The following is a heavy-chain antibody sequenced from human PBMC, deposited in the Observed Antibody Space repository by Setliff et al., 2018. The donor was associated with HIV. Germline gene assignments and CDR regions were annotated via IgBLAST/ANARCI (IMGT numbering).Heavy chain of an antibody. Sequence: ASVKVSCKASGYIFSTYGISWVRQAPGQGLEWMGWISASNGNTHYAQKVQGRVTLTTDTSTSTAYMELRNLRSDDTAVYYCARVQVGDPYYSYYYMDVWGEGTTVTVSS. V-gene: IGHV1-18*01. CDR3: ARVQVGDPYYSYYYMDV. CDR1: GYIFSTYG. J-gene: IGHJ6*03. CDR2: ISASNGNT. D-gene: IGHD2-8*02.